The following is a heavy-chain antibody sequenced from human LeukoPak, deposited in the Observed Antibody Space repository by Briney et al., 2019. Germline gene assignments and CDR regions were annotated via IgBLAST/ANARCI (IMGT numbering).Heavy chain of an antibody. V-gene: IGHV3-33*01. CDR1: GFTFSNYG. CDR3: ARDLLYDSGYDYGMDV. J-gene: IGHJ6*02. Sequence: GGSLSLSCAAPGFTFSNYGVHWVRQAPGKGLEWVAVIWYDGSNKYYADSVKGRFTISRDNSKNTLYLQMNSLRAEDTAVYYCARDLLYDSGYDYGMDVWGQGATVTVSS. CDR2: IWYDGSNK. D-gene: IGHD3-3*01.